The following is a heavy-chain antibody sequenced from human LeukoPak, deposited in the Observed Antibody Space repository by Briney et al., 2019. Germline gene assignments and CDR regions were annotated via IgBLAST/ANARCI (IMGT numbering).Heavy chain of an antibody. Sequence: SETLSLTCNVSAGPISDYYWSWIRQPPGRGLEWIGYIYFRGTTNYSPSFQSRVSISVDTSKNQSSMRLTSVTAADTAVYYCARDRFYDNSGFRRLDFWGQGLLVTVSS. D-gene: IGHD3-22*01. J-gene: IGHJ4*02. CDR3: ARDRFYDNSGFRRLDF. CDR1: AGPISDYY. CDR2: IYFRGTT. V-gene: IGHV4-59*01.